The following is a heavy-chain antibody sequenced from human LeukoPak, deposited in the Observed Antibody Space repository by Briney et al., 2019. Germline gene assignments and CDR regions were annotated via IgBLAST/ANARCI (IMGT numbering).Heavy chain of an antibody. CDR3: AKDRLLAFGSITMVRGVIHY. CDR2: ISYDGSNK. D-gene: IGHD3-10*01. V-gene: IGHV3-30*18. J-gene: IGHJ4*02. CDR1: GFTFSSYG. Sequence: GGSLRLSCAASGFTFSSYGMHWVRQAPGKGLEGVAVISYDGSNKYYADSVKGRFTICRDNSKNTLYLQMNSLRAEDTAVYYCAKDRLLAFGSITMVRGVIHYWGQGTLVTVSS.